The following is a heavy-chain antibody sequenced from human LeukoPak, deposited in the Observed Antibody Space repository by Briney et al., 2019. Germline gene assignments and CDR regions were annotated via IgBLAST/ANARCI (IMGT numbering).Heavy chain of an antibody. V-gene: IGHV3-23*01. CDR3: AKHSHDGSAPYYEVQLDY. Sequence: GGSLRLSCAASGFTFSTYSMTWVRQAPGKGLEWVSTISRSGVATYYANSVKGRFTISRDNSKNTVYLQMNSLRAEDTAIYYCAKHSHDGSAPYYEVQLDYWGQGTLVTVSS. J-gene: IGHJ4*02. D-gene: IGHD3-22*01. CDR2: ISRSGVAT. CDR1: GFTFSTYS.